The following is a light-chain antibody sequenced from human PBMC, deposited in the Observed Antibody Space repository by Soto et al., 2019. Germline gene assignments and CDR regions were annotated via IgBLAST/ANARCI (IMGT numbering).Light chain of an antibody. Sequence: QSALTQPRSVSGSPGQSVTNSCTGTSSDVGGYNYVSWYQHHPGKAPKLIIYDVTKRPSGVPDRFSGSKSGNTASLTISGLQTDDEADYYCCSYAGSYTLLFGGGTQLTVL. J-gene: IGLJ2*01. CDR2: DVT. CDR3: CSYAGSYTLL. CDR1: SSDVGGYNY. V-gene: IGLV2-11*01.